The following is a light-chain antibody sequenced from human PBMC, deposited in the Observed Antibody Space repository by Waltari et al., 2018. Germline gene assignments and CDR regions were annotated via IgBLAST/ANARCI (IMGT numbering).Light chain of an antibody. J-gene: IGLJ1*01. CDR3: QVWVRRSGQYA. Sequence: SYVLSQAPSVSVSPGKTAKITCGGKNIVTESVHWYQQRAGQAPVLVIYDTDDRPPGATGRFSGSSSGDTATLTISWVEAGDEADYYCQVWVRRSGQYAFGPGTKVTVL. V-gene: IGLV3-21*04. CDR2: DTD. CDR1: NIVTES.